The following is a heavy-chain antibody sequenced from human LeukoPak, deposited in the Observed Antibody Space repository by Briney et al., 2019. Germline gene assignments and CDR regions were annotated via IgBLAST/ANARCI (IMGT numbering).Heavy chain of an antibody. CDR2: ISAYNGNT. Sequence: VASVKVSCKASGYTFTSYGISWVRQAPGQGLEWMGWISAYNGNTNYARKLQGRVTMTTDTSTSTAYMELRSLRSDDTAVYYCGRSSGSLFYYYYMDVWGKGTTVTVSS. V-gene: IGHV1-18*01. CDR3: GRSSGSLFYYYYMDV. D-gene: IGHD3-10*01. CDR1: GYTFTSYG. J-gene: IGHJ6*03.